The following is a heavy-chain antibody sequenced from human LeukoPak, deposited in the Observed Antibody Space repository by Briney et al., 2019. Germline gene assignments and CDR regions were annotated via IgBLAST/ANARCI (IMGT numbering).Heavy chain of an antibody. CDR3: AKAGGSVTTRSHFDY. J-gene: IGHJ4*02. Sequence: RTGGSLRLSCAASGFTFDDYAMHWVRQAPGKGLEWVSGISWNSGSIGYADSVKGLFTISRDNAKNSLYLQMNSLRAEDTALYYCAKAGGSVTTRSHFDYWGQGTLVTVSS. V-gene: IGHV3-9*01. D-gene: IGHD4-17*01. CDR1: GFTFDDYA. CDR2: ISWNSGSI.